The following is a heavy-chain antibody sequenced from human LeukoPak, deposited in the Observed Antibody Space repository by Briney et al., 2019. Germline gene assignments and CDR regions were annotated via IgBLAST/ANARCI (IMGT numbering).Heavy chain of an antibody. D-gene: IGHD5-18*01. CDR3: AKEIRGYSYGYYHYGLDV. CDR1: GFTFSNYA. V-gene: IGHV3-23*01. J-gene: IGHJ6*04. CDR2: ISGTGGST. Sequence: PGGSLRVSCAASGFTFSNYAMTWVCQPQGQGLERVSVISGTGGSTYYADSVKGRFTISRDISKKTLYLQMNSLRAEDTAIYYCAKEIRGYSYGYYHYGLDVWGKGTTVTVSS.